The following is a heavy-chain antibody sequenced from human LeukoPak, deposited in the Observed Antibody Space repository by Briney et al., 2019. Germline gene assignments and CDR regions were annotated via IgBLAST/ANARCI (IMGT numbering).Heavy chain of an antibody. CDR3: TRGYRLSAYSSSWYSALKNTVKYGTRALGFDY. CDR1: GYTFTNYG. D-gene: IGHD6-13*01. J-gene: IGHJ4*02. Sequence: ASVKVSCKASGYTFTNYGISWVRQAPGQGLEWMGWISAYNGDTNYAQKLQGRVTMTTDTSTSTAYMELRSLRSDDTAVYYCTRGYRLSAYSSSWYSALKNTVKYGTRALGFDYWGQGTLVTVSS. V-gene: IGHV1-18*04. CDR2: ISAYNGDT.